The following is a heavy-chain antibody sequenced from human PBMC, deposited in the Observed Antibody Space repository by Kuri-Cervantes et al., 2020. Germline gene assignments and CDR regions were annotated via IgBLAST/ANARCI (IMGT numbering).Heavy chain of an antibody. D-gene: IGHD2-15*01. J-gene: IGHJ4*02. Sequence: SCTVPGGSISSGDYYWSWIRQPPGKGLEWIGYIYYSGSTYYNPSLKSRVTISVDTSKNQFSLKLSSVTAADTAVYYCARVGKGGYCSGGSCYSDYWGQGTLVTVS. CDR2: IYYSGST. CDR3: ARVGKGGYCSGGSCYSDY. CDR1: GGSISSGDYY. V-gene: IGHV4-30-4*01.